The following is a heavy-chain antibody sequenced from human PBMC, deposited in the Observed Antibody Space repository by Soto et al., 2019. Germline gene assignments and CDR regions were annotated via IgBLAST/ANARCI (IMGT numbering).Heavy chain of an antibody. Sequence: SETLSLTCAVSGGSISSSNWWSWVRQPPGKGLEWIGEIYHSGSTNYNPSLKSRVTISVDKSKNQFSLKLSSVTAADTAVYYCARVENSSSPHYYYYGMDVWGQGTTVTVSS. CDR1: GGSISSSNW. D-gene: IGHD6-6*01. V-gene: IGHV4-4*02. CDR3: ARVENSSSPHYYYYGMDV. CDR2: IYHSGST. J-gene: IGHJ6*02.